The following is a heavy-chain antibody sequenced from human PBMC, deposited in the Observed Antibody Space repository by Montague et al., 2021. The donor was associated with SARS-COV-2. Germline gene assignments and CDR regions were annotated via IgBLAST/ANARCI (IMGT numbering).Heavy chain of an antibody. D-gene: IGHD3-22*01. J-gene: IGHJ4*02. CDR1: GDSITGSDNW. CDR2: IYHTGST. CDR3: VANGYYSLDF. V-gene: IGHV4-4*02. Sequence: SETLSLTCVVSGDSITGSDNWWSWVCQPPGKGLEWIGEIYHTGSTNFNPSLTSRVTISIDESKNQFSLKLRSVTAADTAIYYCVANGYYSLDFWGQGTLVTVSS.